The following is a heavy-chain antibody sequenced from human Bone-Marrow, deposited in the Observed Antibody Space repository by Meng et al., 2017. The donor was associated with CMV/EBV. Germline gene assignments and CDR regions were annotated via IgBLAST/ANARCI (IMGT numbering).Heavy chain of an antibody. CDR1: GDSISSSTW. CDR2: IHLSGNT. Sequence: GSLRLSCTVSGDSISSSTWWDWVRQSPGKGLEWIGEIHLSGNTNYNPSLKSRVTMSIDKSKNQFFLRLRSVTAADTAVYYCAREGLLSSGELNSAFDMWGQGTTVTV. CDR3: AREGLLSSGELNSAFDM. V-gene: IGHV4-4*02. J-gene: IGHJ3*02. D-gene: IGHD3-16*01.